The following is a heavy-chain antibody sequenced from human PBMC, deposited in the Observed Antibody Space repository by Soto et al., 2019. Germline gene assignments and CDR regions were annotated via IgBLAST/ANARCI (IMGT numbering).Heavy chain of an antibody. V-gene: IGHV1-3*01. D-gene: IGHD2-15*01. Sequence: ASVKVSCKASGYTFTSYAMHWVRQAPGQRLEWMGWINAGNGNTKYSQKFQGRVTITRDTSASTAYMELSSLRSEDTAVYYCAREYCSGGSCYSFFDSWGQGTLVTVSS. J-gene: IGHJ4*02. CDR3: AREYCSGGSCYSFFDS. CDR2: INAGNGNT. CDR1: GYTFTSYA.